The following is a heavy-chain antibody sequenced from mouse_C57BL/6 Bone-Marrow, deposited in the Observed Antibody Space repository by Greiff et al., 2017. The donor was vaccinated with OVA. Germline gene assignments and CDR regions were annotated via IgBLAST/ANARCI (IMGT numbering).Heavy chain of an antibody. V-gene: IGHV1-82*01. CDR1: GYAFSSSW. CDR3: ARKITTVVESYWYFDV. Sequence: QVQLQQSGAELVRPGSSVKISCKASGYAFSSSWMNWVKQRPGKGLEWIGRIYPGDGDTNYNGKFKGKATLTADKSSSTAYMQLSSLTSEDSAVYFCARKITTVVESYWYFDVWGTGTTVTVSS. J-gene: IGHJ1*03. CDR2: IYPGDGDT. D-gene: IGHD1-1*01.